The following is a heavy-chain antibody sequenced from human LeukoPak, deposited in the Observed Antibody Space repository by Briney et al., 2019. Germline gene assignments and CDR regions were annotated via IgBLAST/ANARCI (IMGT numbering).Heavy chain of an antibody. CDR2: ISYDGSNK. CDR3: AKGANSGYYLKPIDY. V-gene: IGHV3-30*18. CDR1: GFTFSSYG. Sequence: GGSLRLSCAASGFTFSSYGMHWVRQAPGKGLEWVAVISYDGSNKYYADSVKGRFTISRDNSKNTLYLQMNSLRAEDTAVYYCAKGANSGYYLKPIDYWGQGTLVTVSS. D-gene: IGHD3-22*01. J-gene: IGHJ4*02.